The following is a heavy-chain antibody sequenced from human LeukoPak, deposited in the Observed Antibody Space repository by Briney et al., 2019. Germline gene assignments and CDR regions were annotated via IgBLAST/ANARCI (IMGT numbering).Heavy chain of an antibody. CDR3: VRDFNWGFDY. Sequence: SQTLSLTCAISGDSVSSKSVSWSWIRQSPSGGLEFLGRTRYRSTWMTFYSLSVQSRMTINADTSRIHVSLRLNSVTPEDTALYYCVRDFNWGFDYWGQGTLVTVSS. D-gene: IGHD7-27*01. CDR1: GDSVSSKSVS. J-gene: IGHJ4*02. V-gene: IGHV6-1*01. CDR2: TRYRSTWMT.